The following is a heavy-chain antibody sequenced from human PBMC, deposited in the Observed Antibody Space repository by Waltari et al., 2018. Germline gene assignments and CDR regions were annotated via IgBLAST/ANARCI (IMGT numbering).Heavy chain of an antibody. CDR3: ARVGYSNSPSNSLLYYSYYMDV. CDR1: GGPFSSYH. V-gene: IGHV4-59*01. Sequence: HVQLQQTCPGLVKPSQTLSPTCTVSGGPFSSYHSPWLRPPPGKGPKWIGYIYYSGCTNYNPSLKSRVTISVDTSKNQFSLKLSSVTAADTAVYYCARVGYSNSPSNSLLYYSYYMDVWGKGTTVTISS. CDR2: IYYSGCT. J-gene: IGHJ6*03. D-gene: IGHD4-4*01.